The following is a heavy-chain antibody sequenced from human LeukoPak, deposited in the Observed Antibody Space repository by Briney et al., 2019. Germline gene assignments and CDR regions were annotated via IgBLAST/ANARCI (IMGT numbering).Heavy chain of an antibody. CDR1: GFTFSSYS. CDR2: ISSSSSYI. D-gene: IGHD1-14*01. Sequence: GRSLRLSCAASGFTFSSYSMNWVRQAPGKGLEWVSSISSSSSYIYYADSVKGRFTISRDNAKNSLYLQMNSLRAEDTAVYYCARSVTTGAFDYWGQGTLVTVSS. V-gene: IGHV3-21*01. CDR3: ARSVTTGAFDY. J-gene: IGHJ4*02.